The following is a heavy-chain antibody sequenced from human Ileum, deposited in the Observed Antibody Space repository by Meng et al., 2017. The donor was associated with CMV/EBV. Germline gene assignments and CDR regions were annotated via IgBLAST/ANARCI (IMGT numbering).Heavy chain of an antibody. CDR3: ARKNNFDH. J-gene: IGHJ4*02. V-gene: IGHV3-7*01. CDR1: GFTFSSYW. Sequence: GESLKISCAASGFTFSSYWMSWVRQAPGKGLEWVANIKEDGSEKNYVDSVRGRFTISRDNAKKSLYLQMNSLRVEDTALYYCARKNNFDHWGQGTQVTVSS. CDR2: IKEDGSEK.